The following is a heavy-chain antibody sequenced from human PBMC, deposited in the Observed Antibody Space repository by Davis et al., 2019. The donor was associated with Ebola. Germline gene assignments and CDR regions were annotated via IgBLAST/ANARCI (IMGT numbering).Heavy chain of an antibody. V-gene: IGHV4-59*01. CDR2: IYYSGST. J-gene: IGHJ5*02. CDR3: ARGGWFDP. CDR1: GGSFSGYY. Sequence: PGGSLRLSCAVYGGSFSGYYWSWIRQPPGKGLEWIGYIYYSGSTNYNPSLKSRVTISVDTSKNQFSLKLSSVTAADTAVYYCARGGWFDPWGQGTLVTVSS.